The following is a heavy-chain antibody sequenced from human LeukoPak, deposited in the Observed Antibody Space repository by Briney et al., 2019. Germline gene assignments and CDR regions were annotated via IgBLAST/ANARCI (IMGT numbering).Heavy chain of an antibody. CDR3: AKGSGYFDY. J-gene: IGHJ4*02. CDR2: LSGSGGTT. Sequence: GGSLRLSCAASGFTFSNAWMNWVRQAPGKGLEWVSTLSGSGGTTYYADSVKGRFTISRDNSKNTLYLQMNSLRAEDTGIYYCAKGSGYFDYWGQGTLVTVSS. CDR1: GFTFSNAW. D-gene: IGHD2-15*01. V-gene: IGHV3-23*01.